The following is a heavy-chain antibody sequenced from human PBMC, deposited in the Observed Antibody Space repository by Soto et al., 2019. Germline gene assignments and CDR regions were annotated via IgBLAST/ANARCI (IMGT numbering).Heavy chain of an antibody. CDR3: AKATTVTTSWSGY. D-gene: IGHD4-17*01. CDR1: GFTFSSYG. J-gene: IGHJ4*02. CDR2: ISYDGSNK. V-gene: IGHV3-30*18. Sequence: GGSLRLSCAASGFTFSSYGMHWVRQAPGKGLEWVAVISYDGSNKYYADSVKGRFTISRDNSKNTLYLQMNSLRAEDTAVYYCAKATTVTTSWSGYWGQGTLVTVSS.